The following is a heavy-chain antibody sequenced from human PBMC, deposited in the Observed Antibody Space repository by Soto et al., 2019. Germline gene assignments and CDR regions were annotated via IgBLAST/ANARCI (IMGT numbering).Heavy chain of an antibody. Sequence: SETLSLTCAVSGGSISSGDYSWSWIRQPPGKGLEWIGYIYHSGSTYYNPSLKSRVTISVDRSKNQFSLKLSSVTAADTAVYYCAAGGGLPRYYWGQGTLVTVSS. CDR1: GGSISSGDYS. V-gene: IGHV4-30-2*01. D-gene: IGHD5-12*01. CDR3: AAGGGLPRYY. J-gene: IGHJ4*02. CDR2: IYHSGST.